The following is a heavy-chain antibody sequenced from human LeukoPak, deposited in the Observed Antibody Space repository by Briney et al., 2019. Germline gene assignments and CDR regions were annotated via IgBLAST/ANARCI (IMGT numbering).Heavy chain of an antibody. CDR3: ARVSVVPAAMKAFDI. V-gene: IGHV4-39*01. CDR1: GGSISSSSYY. Sequence: SETLSLTCTVSGGSISSSSYYWGWIRQPPGKGLEWIGSIYYSGSTYYNPSLKSRVTISVDTSKNQFSLKLSSVTAADTAVYYCARVSVVPAAMKAFDIWGQGTMVTVSS. CDR2: IYYSGST. J-gene: IGHJ3*02. D-gene: IGHD2-2*01.